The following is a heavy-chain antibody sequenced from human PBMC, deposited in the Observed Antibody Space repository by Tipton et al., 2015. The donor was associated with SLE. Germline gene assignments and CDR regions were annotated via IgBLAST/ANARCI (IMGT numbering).Heavy chain of an antibody. J-gene: IGHJ4*02. CDR2: IYYSRDT. CDR3: ARDKSSHSKYILDY. CDR1: GASISSHY. D-gene: IGHD3-3*02. V-gene: IGHV4-59*11. Sequence: TLSLTCDVSGASISSHYWNWIRQTPGKGLEWIGYIYYSRDTNYNPSLESRVTISVDTSKNQFSLNLTSVTAADTAVYYCARDKSSHSKYILDYWGQGTLVTVSS.